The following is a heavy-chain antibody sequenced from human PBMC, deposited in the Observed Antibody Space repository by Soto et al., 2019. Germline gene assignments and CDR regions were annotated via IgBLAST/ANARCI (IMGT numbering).Heavy chain of an antibody. CDR2: IYYSGST. D-gene: IGHD3-3*01. V-gene: IGHV4-31*03. J-gene: IGHJ6*03. Sequence: SETLSLTCTVSGCSISSGGYYWSWIRQHPGKGLEWIGYIYYSGSTYYNPSLKSRVTISVDTSKNQFSLKLSSVTAADTAVYYCATLIFDYYYYMDVWGKGTTVTVSS. CDR3: ATLIFDYYYYMDV. CDR1: GCSISSGGYY.